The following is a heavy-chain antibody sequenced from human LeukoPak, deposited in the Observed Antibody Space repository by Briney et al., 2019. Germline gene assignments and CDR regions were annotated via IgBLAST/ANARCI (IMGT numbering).Heavy chain of an antibody. D-gene: IGHD3-10*01. CDR3: ARKYSGSGSYYATDY. V-gene: IGHV3-11*01. CDR2: ISSSGSTI. Sequence: GGSLRLSCAASGFTFSEYYMSWIRQAPGKGLEWVSYISSSGSTIYYADSVKGRFTISRDNAKNSLYLQMNSLRAEDTAVYYCARKYSGSGSYYATDYWGQGTLVTVSS. J-gene: IGHJ4*02. CDR1: GFTFSEYY.